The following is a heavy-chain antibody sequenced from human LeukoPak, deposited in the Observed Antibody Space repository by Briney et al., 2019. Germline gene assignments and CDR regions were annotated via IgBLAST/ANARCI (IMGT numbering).Heavy chain of an antibody. CDR3: AKPEEIVGALS. Sequence: GGSLGLSCAASGFTFSDYYMSWIRQAPGKGLEWVSYISSSGSTIYYADSVKGRFTISRDNAKNSLYLQMNSLRAEDTAVYYCAKPEEIVGALSWGQGTLVTVSS. D-gene: IGHD1-26*01. CDR2: ISSSGSTI. J-gene: IGHJ4*02. V-gene: IGHV3-11*01. CDR1: GFTFSDYY.